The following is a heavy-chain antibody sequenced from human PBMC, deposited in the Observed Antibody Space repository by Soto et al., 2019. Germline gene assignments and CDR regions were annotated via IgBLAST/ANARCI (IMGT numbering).Heavy chain of an antibody. CDR2: SSGTGDTK. CDR1: GFFFSDYY. Sequence: WESLTLTCAASGFFFSDYYLSWIRQAPGEGIECVAYSSGTGDTKSIADSVQGRFGTSRDHPKHSLFLQMTSLRADYVAVYYCAIGGGQIYSHGLDVWGQGTPVTVYS. J-gene: IGHJ6*02. D-gene: IGHD2-15*01. V-gene: IGHV3-11*01. CDR3: AIGGGQIYSHGLDV.